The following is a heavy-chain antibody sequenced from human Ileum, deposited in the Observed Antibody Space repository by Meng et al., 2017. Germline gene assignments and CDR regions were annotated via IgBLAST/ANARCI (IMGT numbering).Heavy chain of an antibody. V-gene: IGHV4-4*02. CDR1: GASISTSNL. CDR2: IHHSGTT. CDR3: ARHDYGDPTAAFDY. D-gene: IGHD4-17*01. J-gene: IGHJ4*02. Sequence: QVQLQESGPGLDKPSGTLSLTCAVPGASISTSNLWNWVRQPPGKGLEWIGEIHHSGTTNYNPSLKSRVTISLDKSKNQFSLELRSVTAADTAVYYCARHDYGDPTAAFDYWGQGTLVTVSS.